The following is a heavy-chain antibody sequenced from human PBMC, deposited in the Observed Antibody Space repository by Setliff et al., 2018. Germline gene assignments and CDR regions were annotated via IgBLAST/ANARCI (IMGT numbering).Heavy chain of an antibody. CDR2: VSDNNGNT. V-gene: IGHV1-18*01. J-gene: IGHJ4*02. Sequence: AASVKVSCKASGYRFSTYGISWVRQAPGQGLEWMAWVSDNNGNTNYAKSFQGRVTMNTDTSTSTAYMELGGLTSDDTAVYYCARDRKSSPEHYYFDYWGQGTLVTVSS. CDR3: ARDRKSSPEHYYFDY. CDR1: GYRFSTYG.